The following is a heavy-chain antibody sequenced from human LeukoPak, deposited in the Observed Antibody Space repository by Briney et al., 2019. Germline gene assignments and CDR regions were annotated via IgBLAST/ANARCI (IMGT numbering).Heavy chain of an antibody. CDR3: AKDYRYFDWLPLFDC. Sequence: GGSLRLSCAASGFTFSSYAMSWVRQAPGKGLEWVSAISGSGGNTYHADSVKGRLTISRDNSKNTLYLQMNSLRAEDTAVYYCAKDYRYFDWLPLFDCWGQGTLVTVSS. V-gene: IGHV3-23*01. D-gene: IGHD3-9*01. CDR1: GFTFSSYA. J-gene: IGHJ4*02. CDR2: ISGSGGNT.